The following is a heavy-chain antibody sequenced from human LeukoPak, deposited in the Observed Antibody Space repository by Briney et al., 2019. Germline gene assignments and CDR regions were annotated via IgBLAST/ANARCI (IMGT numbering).Heavy chain of an antibody. CDR3: ARSVATMAPHYFDY. V-gene: IGHV5-51*01. D-gene: IGHD5-12*01. CDR2: IHPSDSDT. Sequence: GEPLKISCKASGYSLTIYFIGWVRQMPGKGLEWMGIIHPSDSDTRYSPSFEGQVTISADKSISTAYLQWSSLKASDTAMYYCARSVATMAPHYFDYWGQGTLVTVSS. J-gene: IGHJ4*02. CDR1: GYSLTIYF.